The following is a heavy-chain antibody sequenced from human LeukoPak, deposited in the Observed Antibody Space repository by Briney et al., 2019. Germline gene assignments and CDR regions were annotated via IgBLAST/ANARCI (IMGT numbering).Heavy chain of an antibody. CDR1: GVSISGSSYF. V-gene: IGHV4-61*05. CDR2: IYYSGST. J-gene: IGHJ3*02. CDR3: ASGYCSSTSCSDDAFDI. Sequence: SETLSLTCTVSGVSISGSSYFWGWIRQPPGKGLEWIGYIYYSGSTNYNPSLKSRVTISVDTSKNQFSLKLSSVTAADTAVYYCASGYCSSTSCSDDAFDIWGQGTMVTVSS. D-gene: IGHD2-2*01.